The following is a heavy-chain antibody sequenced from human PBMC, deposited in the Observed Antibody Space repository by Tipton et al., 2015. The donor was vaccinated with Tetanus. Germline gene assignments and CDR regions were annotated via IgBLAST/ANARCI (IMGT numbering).Heavy chain of an antibody. D-gene: IGHD6-6*01. CDR2: IYYSGDT. Sequence: TLSLTCTVSGDSISSGGYFWNWIRQHPVRGLEWIGYIYYSGDTHYNPSFKSRVTMSVDTSKNQFSLKLTSVTAADSAVYYCARDQGGGRVVRLNWFDPWGQGILVTVSS. CDR3: ARDQGGGRVVRLNWFDP. V-gene: IGHV4-31*03. CDR1: GDSISSGGYF. J-gene: IGHJ5*02.